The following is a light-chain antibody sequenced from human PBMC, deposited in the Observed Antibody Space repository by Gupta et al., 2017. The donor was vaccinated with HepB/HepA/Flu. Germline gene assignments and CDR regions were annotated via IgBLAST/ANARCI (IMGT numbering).Light chain of an antibody. Sequence: EIVLTQSPGTLSLSPGERATLSCRASQSVNSSSLAWYQQKPGQSPRLLIYGASSRATGIPDMFSGRGSGTDFTLTISRLEPEEFAVYYCQQYGSPPTFGRGTKVEIK. CDR3: QQYGSPPT. CDR2: GAS. CDR1: QSVNSSS. V-gene: IGKV3-20*01. J-gene: IGKJ1*01.